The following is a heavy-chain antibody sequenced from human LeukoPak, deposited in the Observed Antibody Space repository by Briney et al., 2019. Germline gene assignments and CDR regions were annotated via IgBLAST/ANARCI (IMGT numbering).Heavy chain of an antibody. CDR3: AKDRLVVVAATPFDY. CDR2: ISGSGGST. V-gene: IGHV3-23*01. CDR1: GFTFSSYA. J-gene: IGHJ4*02. Sequence: GGSLRLSCAASGFTFSSYAMSWVRQAPGKGLEWVSAISGSGGSTYYADSVKGRFTISRDNSKNTLYLPMNSLRAEDTAVYYCAKDRLVVVAATPFDYWGQGTLVTVSS. D-gene: IGHD2-15*01.